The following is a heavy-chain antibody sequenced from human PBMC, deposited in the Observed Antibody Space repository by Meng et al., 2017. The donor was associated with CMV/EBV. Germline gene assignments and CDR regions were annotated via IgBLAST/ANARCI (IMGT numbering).Heavy chain of an antibody. CDR2: ISAYNGNT. CDR1: GYTFTSYG. CDR3: ARVYPRPSRVVVPPGAYYYYGMDV. Sequence: ASVKVSCKASGYTFTSYGIIWGRQAPGQGLEWMGWISAYNGNTNYAQKPQGRVTMTTDTSTSTAYMELRSLRSDDTAVYYCARVYPRPSRVVVPPGAYYYYGMDVWGQGTTVTVSS. J-gene: IGHJ6*02. D-gene: IGHD3-22*01. V-gene: IGHV1-18*01.